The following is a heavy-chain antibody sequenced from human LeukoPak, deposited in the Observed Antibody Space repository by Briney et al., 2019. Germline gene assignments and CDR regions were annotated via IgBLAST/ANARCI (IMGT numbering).Heavy chain of an antibody. CDR1: GFTFSSYA. Sequence: GGSLRLSCAASGFTFSSYAMSWVRQAPGKGLEWVSAISGSGGSTYYADSVKGRFTISRDNSKNTLYLQMNSLRAEDTAVYYCAKGEGQPPYYYMDVWGKGTTVTVSS. J-gene: IGHJ6*03. CDR3: AKGEGQPPYYYMDV. V-gene: IGHV3-23*01. CDR2: ISGSGGST. D-gene: IGHD6-13*01.